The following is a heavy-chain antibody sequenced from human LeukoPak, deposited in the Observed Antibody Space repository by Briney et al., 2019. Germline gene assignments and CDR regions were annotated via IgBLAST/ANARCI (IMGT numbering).Heavy chain of an antibody. J-gene: IGHJ4*02. Sequence: GGSLRLSCAASGFTFSSYGMSWVRQAPGKGLEWVSAISGSSGSTYYADSVKGRFTISRDNFKNTLYLQMNSLRAEDTAVYYCAKELYYHDSSGSYYFDYWGQGALVTVSS. CDR1: GFTFSSYG. D-gene: IGHD3-22*01. V-gene: IGHV3-23*01. CDR3: AKELYYHDSSGSYYFDY. CDR2: ISGSSGST.